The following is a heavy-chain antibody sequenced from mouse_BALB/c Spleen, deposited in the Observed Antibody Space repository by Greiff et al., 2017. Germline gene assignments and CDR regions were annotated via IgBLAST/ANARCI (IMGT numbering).Heavy chain of an antibody. J-gene: IGHJ4*01. D-gene: IGHD1-1*01. Sequence: EVKLVESGGGLVQPGGSRKLSCAASGFTFSSFGMHWVRQAPEKGLEWVAYISSGSSTIYYADTVKGRFTISRDNPKNTLFLQMTSLRSEDTAMYYCARTYGSSYYYAMDYWGQGTSVTVSS. V-gene: IGHV5-17*02. CDR3: ARTYGSSYYYAMDY. CDR1: GFTFSSFG. CDR2: ISSGSSTI.